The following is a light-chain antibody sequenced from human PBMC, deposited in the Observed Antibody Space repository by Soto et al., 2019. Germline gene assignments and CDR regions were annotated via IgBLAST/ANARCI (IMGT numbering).Light chain of an antibody. V-gene: IGKV3-20*01. CDR3: HQRRQWPLT. CDR2: GAS. Sequence: EIVLTRSPGTLSLSPGEGGTLCCRASQIVGGDTLAWYQQKPGQAPRLLIYGASTRAAGIPARFSGSGSGTDFTLTISSLESEDFAVYYCHQRRQWPLTFGGGTKVDI. J-gene: IGKJ4*01. CDR1: QIVGGDT.